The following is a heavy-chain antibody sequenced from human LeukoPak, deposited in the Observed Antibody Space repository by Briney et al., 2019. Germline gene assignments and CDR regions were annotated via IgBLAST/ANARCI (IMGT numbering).Heavy chain of an antibody. CDR1: GFTVSSNY. V-gene: IGHV3-66*01. CDR3: ARGLIYSPNWLDP. J-gene: IGHJ5*02. Sequence: GGSLRLSCAGSGFTVSSNYMSWVRQAPGKGLEWVSVIYTGGNTYYADSVKGRFTISRDNSKNTLYLQMSSLRAEDTAVYYCARGLIYSPNWLDPWGQGTLVTVSS. CDR2: IYTGGNT. D-gene: IGHD4-11*01.